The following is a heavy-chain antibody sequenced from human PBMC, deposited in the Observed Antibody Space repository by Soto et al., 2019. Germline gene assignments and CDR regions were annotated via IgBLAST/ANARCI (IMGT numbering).Heavy chain of an antibody. V-gene: IGHV1-18*01. Sequence: QVQLVQSGAEVKKPGASVKVSCKASGYTFTSYGISWVRQAPGQGLEWMGWINGYNGNTNHAQKLQGRVTMSTDTSTSTAYMELRSLRSDDSAVDYCARMGDVPYYDYGMDVWGQGTTVTVSS. CDR1: GYTFTSYG. J-gene: IGHJ6*02. D-gene: IGHD3-16*01. CDR3: ARMGDVPYYDYGMDV. CDR2: INGYNGNT.